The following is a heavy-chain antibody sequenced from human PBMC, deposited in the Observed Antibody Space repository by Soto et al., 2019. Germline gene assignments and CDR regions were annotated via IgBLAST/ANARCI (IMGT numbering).Heavy chain of an antibody. V-gene: IGHV1-18*01. J-gene: IGHJ4*02. CDR3: ARDSPPVDY. Sequence: QVQLVQSGAEVKKPGASVKVSCKASGDTFTSYGVSWVRQAPGQGLEWMGWISAYNGNTKYAQKLQGRVTMTTDTSTNTAYMDLRSLRSDDTAVYYCARDSPPVDYWGQGTLVTVSS. CDR1: GDTFTSYG. CDR2: ISAYNGNT.